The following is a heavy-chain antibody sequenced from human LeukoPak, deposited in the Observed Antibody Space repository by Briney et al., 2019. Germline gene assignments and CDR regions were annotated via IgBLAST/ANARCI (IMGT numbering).Heavy chain of an antibody. CDR3: AKAVGWNIPFEAFDI. D-gene: IGHD1-1*01. J-gene: IGHJ3*02. V-gene: IGHV3-23*01. CDR1: GFTFSSYA. CDR2: IRGSGGST. Sequence: GGSLRLSCAASGFTFSSYAMSWVRQAPGKGLEWVSVIRGSGGSTYYADSVKGRFTISRDNSKNTLYLQMNSLRAEDTAVYYCAKAVGWNIPFEAFDIWGQGTMVSVSS.